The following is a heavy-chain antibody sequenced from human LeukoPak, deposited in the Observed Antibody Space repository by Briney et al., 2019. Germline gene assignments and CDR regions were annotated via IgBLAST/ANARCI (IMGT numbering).Heavy chain of an antibody. J-gene: IGHJ4*02. CDR2: ISHDGSTK. Sequence: PERSLRLSCAASGFTFSIYAIHWVRQAPGKGLEWVAVISHDGSTKYYADSVKGRFTISRDNPKNTLYLQMDTLGAEDTAMYFCARAVVGKEDLDYWGQGTLVTVSS. CDR1: GFTFSIYA. V-gene: IGHV3-30*04. D-gene: IGHD6-19*01. CDR3: ARAVVGKEDLDY.